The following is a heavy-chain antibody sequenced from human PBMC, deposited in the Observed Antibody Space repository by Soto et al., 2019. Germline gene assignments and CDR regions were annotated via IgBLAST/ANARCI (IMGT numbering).Heavy chain of an antibody. Sequence: EVQLLESGGGLVQPGGSLRLSCAASGFTFSSYAMSWVRQAPGKGLEWVSAISGSGGSTYYADSVKGRFTISRDNSKNPLYLHADILRAEDRAVYGWARVPCGDYPGGYYYGMDVWGEGTTVTVSS. D-gene: IGHD4-17*01. J-gene: IGHJ6*04. CDR3: ARVPCGDYPGGYYYGMDV. CDR1: GFTFSSYA. V-gene: IGHV3-23*01. CDR2: ISGSGGST.